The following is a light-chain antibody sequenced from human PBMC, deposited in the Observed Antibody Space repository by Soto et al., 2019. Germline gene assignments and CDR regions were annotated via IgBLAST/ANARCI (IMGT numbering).Light chain of an antibody. CDR1: QSVSSN. V-gene: IGKV3D-15*01. Sequence: EIVMTQSPATLSVSPGERATLSCRASQSVSSNLAWYQQKPGQAPRLLIYGASTRATGIPARFSGSGSGTEFTLTISSMQSEYFAVYYCQQYNNWPPLTFGGGTMVEIK. J-gene: IGKJ4*01. CDR3: QQYNNWPPLT. CDR2: GAS.